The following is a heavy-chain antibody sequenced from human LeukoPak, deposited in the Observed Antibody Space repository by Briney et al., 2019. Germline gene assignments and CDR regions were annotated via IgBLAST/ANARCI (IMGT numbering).Heavy chain of an antibody. D-gene: IGHD3-10*02. Sequence: GGSLRLSCEASGFTFSAYAMTWVRQAPGKGLEWVSSIGSDNKPHYSESVKGRFAISRDNSKNTLFLHLHNLRFEDTALYYCARDLDYYVAMDVWGQGTTVTVSS. V-gene: IGHV3-23*01. J-gene: IGHJ6*02. CDR3: ARDLDYYVAMDV. CDR1: GFTFSAYA. CDR2: IGSDNKP.